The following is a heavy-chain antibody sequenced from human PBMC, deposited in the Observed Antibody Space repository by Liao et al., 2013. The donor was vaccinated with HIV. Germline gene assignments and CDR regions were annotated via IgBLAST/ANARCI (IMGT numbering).Heavy chain of an antibody. CDR1: GGSISSGSHY. Sequence: QVQLQESGPGLVKPSQTLSLTCTVSGGSISSGSHYWSWIRQPPGKGLEWIGEINHSGSTNYNPSLKSRVTISVDTSKKQFSLKLSSVTAADTTIYYCARGVGHCTNGVCYTRRFDYWGQGTLVTVSS. D-gene: IGHD2-8*01. J-gene: IGHJ4*02. CDR3: ARGVGHCTNGVCYTRRFDY. V-gene: IGHV4-39*07. CDR2: INHSGST.